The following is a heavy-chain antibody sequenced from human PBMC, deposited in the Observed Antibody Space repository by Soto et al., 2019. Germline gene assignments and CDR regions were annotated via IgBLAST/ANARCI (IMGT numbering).Heavy chain of an antibody. Sequence: VGSLRLSCAASGFSFSNYYMSWIRKAPGKGLEWVSYISSSGSTIYYADSVKGRFTISRDNAKNSLYLQMKSLRAEDTAVYYCARDTEYSSSWYISPYYFDYWGQGTLVTVSS. J-gene: IGHJ4*02. D-gene: IGHD6-13*01. V-gene: IGHV3-11*01. CDR1: GFSFSNYY. CDR3: ARDTEYSSSWYISPYYFDY. CDR2: ISSSGSTI.